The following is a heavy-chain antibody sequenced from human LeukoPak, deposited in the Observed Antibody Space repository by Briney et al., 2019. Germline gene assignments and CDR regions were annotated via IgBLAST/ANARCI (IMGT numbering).Heavy chain of an antibody. V-gene: IGHV3-48*01. CDR1: GFTFNNYS. CDR3: ATCSSISCSRGNWFDP. D-gene: IGHD2-2*01. J-gene: IGHJ5*02. Sequence: GGSLRLSCAASGFTFNNYSMNWVRQAPGKGLEWVSYISSSSKTIYYADPVKGRFTISRDNAKNSLYLQMNSLRAEDTAVYYCATCSSISCSRGNWFDPWGQGTLVTVSS. CDR2: ISSSSKTI.